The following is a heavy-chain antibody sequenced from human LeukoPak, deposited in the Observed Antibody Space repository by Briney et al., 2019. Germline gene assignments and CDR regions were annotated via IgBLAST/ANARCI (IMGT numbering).Heavy chain of an antibody. CDR1: GFTFSSYE. V-gene: IGHV3-48*03. Sequence: GGSLRLFCAASGFTFSSYEMNWVRQAPGKGLEWISYISDSGTTINYADSVKGRFTISRDNAKNSLYLQMSSLRAEDTAVYYCVRDHSGWSLDPWGQGTLVTVSS. D-gene: IGHD6-19*01. CDR3: VRDHSGWSLDP. CDR2: ISDSGTTI. J-gene: IGHJ5*02.